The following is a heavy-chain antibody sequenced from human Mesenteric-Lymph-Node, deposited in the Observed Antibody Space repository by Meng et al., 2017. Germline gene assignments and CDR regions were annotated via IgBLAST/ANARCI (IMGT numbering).Heavy chain of an antibody. CDR3: ARVAPSGYRYFDY. CDR2: INTNTGNP. J-gene: IGHJ4*02. V-gene: IGHV7-4-1*02. D-gene: IGHD3-3*01. CDR1: GYTFSRYS. Sequence: QVQLVQSGSELKKPGASVKVSCEASGYTFSRYSMHWVRQAPGQGLEWMGWINTNTGNPTYAQGFTRRFVFSLDTSFRTAYLQISSLKAEDTAVYYCARVAPSGYRYFDYWGQGTLVTVSS.